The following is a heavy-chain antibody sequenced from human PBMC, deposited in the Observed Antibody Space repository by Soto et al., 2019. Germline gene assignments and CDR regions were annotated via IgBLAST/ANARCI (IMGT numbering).Heavy chain of an antibody. J-gene: IGHJ6*02. V-gene: IGHV1-58*01. CDR1: GFTFTSSA. CDR2: IVVGSGNT. D-gene: IGHD6-13*01. Sequence: GASVKVSCKASGFTFTSSAVQRVRQARGQRLEWIGWIVVGSGNTNYAQKFQERVTITRDMSTSTAYMELSSLRSEDTAVYYCAAERKQLHYYYYYGMDVWGQGTTVTVSS. CDR3: AAERKQLHYYYYYGMDV.